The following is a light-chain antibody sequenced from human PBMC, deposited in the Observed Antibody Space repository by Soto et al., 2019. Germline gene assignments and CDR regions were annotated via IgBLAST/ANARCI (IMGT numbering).Light chain of an antibody. CDR1: QSVSSY. CDR3: QQRSNWPPIT. CDR2: DAS. V-gene: IGKV3-11*01. J-gene: IGKJ5*01. Sequence: EIVLTQSPANLSLSPGERATLSCRARQSVSSYLAWYQQKPGQAPRLLIYDASNSATGIPARFSGSGSGTDFTLPISSLEPEDFAVYYCQQRSNWPPITFGQGTRLEIK.